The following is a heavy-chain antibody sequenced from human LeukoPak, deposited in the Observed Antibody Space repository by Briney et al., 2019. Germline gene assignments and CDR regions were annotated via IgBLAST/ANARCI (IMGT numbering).Heavy chain of an antibody. J-gene: IGHJ3*02. D-gene: IGHD3-10*01. CDR1: GFTFSNYG. V-gene: IGHV3-33*01. CDR3: ARDKLTGNSFDI. CDR2: IWYDGSNK. Sequence: GGSLRLSCAASGFTFSNYGMNWVRQAPGKGLEWVTIIWYDGSNKYYADSVKGRFTISRDNSKNTLFLQMNSLRAEDTAVYYIARDKLTGNSFDIWGQGTMVTVSS.